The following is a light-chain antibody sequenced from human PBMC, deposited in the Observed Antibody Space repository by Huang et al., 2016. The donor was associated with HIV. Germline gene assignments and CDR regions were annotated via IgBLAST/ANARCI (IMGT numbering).Light chain of an antibody. CDR2: ATS. J-gene: IGKJ1*01. Sequence: DIKMTQSPASLSASVGDRVTITCRASQGISNSLDWYQQKPGNAPKLLLYATSTLESGVPARISGSGSGTDYTLTISSLQPEDFATYYWQQYYNSPPWTFGQGTKVEIK. CDR1: QGISNS. CDR3: QQYYNSPPWT. V-gene: IGKV1-NL1*01.